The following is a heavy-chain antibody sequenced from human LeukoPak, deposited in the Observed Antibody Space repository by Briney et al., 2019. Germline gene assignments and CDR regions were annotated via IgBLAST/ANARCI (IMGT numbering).Heavy chain of an antibody. Sequence: GGSLRLSCAASGFTFSSYAMHWVRQAPGKGLEWVAVISYDGSNKYYADSVKGRFTISRDNSKNTLYLQMNSLRAEDTAVYYCAKDLDSSGYYSFDYWGQGTLVTVSS. CDR3: AKDLDSSGYYSFDY. D-gene: IGHD3-22*01. V-gene: IGHV3-30*04. J-gene: IGHJ4*02. CDR1: GFTFSSYA. CDR2: ISYDGSNK.